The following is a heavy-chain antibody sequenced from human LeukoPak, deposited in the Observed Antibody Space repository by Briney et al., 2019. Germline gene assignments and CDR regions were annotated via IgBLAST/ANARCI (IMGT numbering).Heavy chain of an antibody. D-gene: IGHD2-15*01. CDR2: IIPIFGTA. CDR1: GGTFSSYA. J-gene: IGHJ6*02. CDR3: ARRNCSGGSCYSDYYYGMDV. V-gene: IGHV1-69*13. Sequence: SVTVSCTASGGTFSSYAISWVRQAPGQGLEWMGGIIPIFGTANYAQKLQGRVTITADVSTSTAYMELSSLRSEDTAVYYCARRNCSGGSCYSDYYYGMDVWGQGTTVTVSS.